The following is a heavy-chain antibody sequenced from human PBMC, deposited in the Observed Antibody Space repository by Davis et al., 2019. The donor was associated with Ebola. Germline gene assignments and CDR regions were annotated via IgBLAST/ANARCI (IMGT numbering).Heavy chain of an antibody. CDR3: ACRYSSSPLY. D-gene: IGHD6-6*01. CDR2: INPSGGST. Sequence: AASVKVSCKASGYTFTSYYMHWVRQAPGQGLEWMGIINPSGGSTSYAQKFQGRVTMTRHTSTSTVYMELSRLKSDDTAVYYCACRYSSSPLYWGQGTLVTVSS. CDR1: GYTFTSYY. V-gene: IGHV1-46*01. J-gene: IGHJ4*02.